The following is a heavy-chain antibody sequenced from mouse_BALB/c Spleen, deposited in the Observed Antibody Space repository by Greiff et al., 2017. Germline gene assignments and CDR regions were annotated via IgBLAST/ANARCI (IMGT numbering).Heavy chain of an antibody. CDR3: ARVGMITTRYFDV. CDR2: ISDGGST. CDR1: GFTFSDYY. D-gene: IGHD2-4*01. V-gene: IGHV5-4*02. Sequence: EVMLVESGGGLVKPGGSLKLSCAASGFTFSDYYMYWVRQTPEKRLEWVATISDGGSTYYPDSVKGRFTISRDNAKNTLYLQMSSLKSEDTAMYYCARVGMITTRYFDVWGAGTTVTVSS. J-gene: IGHJ1*01.